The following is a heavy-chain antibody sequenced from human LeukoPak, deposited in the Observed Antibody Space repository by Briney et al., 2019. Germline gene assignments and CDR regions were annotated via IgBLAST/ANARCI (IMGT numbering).Heavy chain of an antibody. CDR3: ARDQDYYDFWSGYYTLFDY. D-gene: IGHD3-3*01. CDR2: ISSSSSYI. Sequence: GGSLRLSXAASGFTFSSYSMNWVRQAPGKGLEWVSSISSSSSYIYYADSVKGRFTISRDNAKNSLYLQMNSLRAEDTAVYYCARDQDYYDFWSGYYTLFDYWGQGTLVTVSS. V-gene: IGHV3-21*01. J-gene: IGHJ4*02. CDR1: GFTFSSYS.